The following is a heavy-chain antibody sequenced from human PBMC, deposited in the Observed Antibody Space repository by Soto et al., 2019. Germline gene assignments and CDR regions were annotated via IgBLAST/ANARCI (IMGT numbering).Heavy chain of an antibody. J-gene: IGHJ4*02. V-gene: IGHV3-23*01. Sequence: EVQLLESGGGLVQPGGSLRLSCAASGFTFSSYAMSWVRQAPGKGLEWVSVLCGSDGTTYYADSVKGRFTISRDNSRNTLYLQMNSLRAEDTGMYYCAKGQGGSCYSPVDHWGQGTLVTVSS. CDR2: LCGSDGTT. CDR1: GFTFSSYA. D-gene: IGHD2-15*01. CDR3: AKGQGGSCYSPVDH.